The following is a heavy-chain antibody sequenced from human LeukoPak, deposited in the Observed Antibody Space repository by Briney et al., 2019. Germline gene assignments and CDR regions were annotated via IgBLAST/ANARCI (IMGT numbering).Heavy chain of an antibody. J-gene: IGHJ4*02. CDR3: ARDWRKGYCSSTSCQNNNPFDY. CDR1: GFTFSSYW. V-gene: IGHV3-7*01. CDR2: IKQDGSEK. D-gene: IGHD2-2*01. Sequence: GGSLRLSCAASGFTFSSYWMSWVRQAPGKGLEWVANIKQDGSEKYYVDSVKGRFTISRDNAKNSLYLQMNSLRAEDTAVYYCARDWRKGYCSSTSCQNNNPFDYWGQGTLVTVSS.